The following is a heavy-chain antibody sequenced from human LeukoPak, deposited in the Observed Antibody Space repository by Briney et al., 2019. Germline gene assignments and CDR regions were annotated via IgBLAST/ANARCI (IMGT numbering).Heavy chain of an antibody. D-gene: IGHD3-22*01. CDR3: ARSGTTYYYDSGSRI. CDR1: GFTFSSYA. V-gene: IGHV3-23*01. CDR2: ISGSGGST. J-gene: IGHJ3*02. Sequence: GGSLRLSCAASGFTFSSYAMGWVRQAPGKGLEWVSAISGSGGSTYYADSVKGRFTISRDNAKNSLYLQMNSLRAEDTAVYYCARSGTTYYYDSGSRIWGQGTMVTVSS.